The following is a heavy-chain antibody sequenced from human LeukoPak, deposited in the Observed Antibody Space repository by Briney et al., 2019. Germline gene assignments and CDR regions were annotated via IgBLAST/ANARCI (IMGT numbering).Heavy chain of an antibody. D-gene: IGHD6-13*01. CDR3: ARYFGYSSSQYYYYYYMDV. V-gene: IGHV1-18*04. J-gene: IGHJ6*03. Sequence: ASVKVSCKASGYTFSGYYLHWVRQAPGQGLEWMGWISAYNGNTNYAQKLQGRVTMTTDTSTSTAYMELRSLRSDDTAVYYCARYFGYSSSQYYYYYYMDVWGKGTTVTVSS. CDR2: ISAYNGNT. CDR1: GYTFSGYY.